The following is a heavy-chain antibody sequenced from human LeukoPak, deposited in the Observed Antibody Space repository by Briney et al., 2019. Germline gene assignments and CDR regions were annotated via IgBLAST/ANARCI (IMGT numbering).Heavy chain of an antibody. V-gene: IGHV3-30-3*01. CDR2: ISSDGSNK. CDR1: GFPFHNYS. Sequence: GPLELSFSASGFPFHNYSIYWVRQASCKGAEWVAVISSDGSNKYYADSVKGRLTISRDHSKNTLYLQMNSLRAEDTAVYYCFFPGVTGKVYWGQGTLVTVSS. J-gene: IGHJ4*02. D-gene: IGHD1-1*01. CDR3: FFPGVTGKVY.